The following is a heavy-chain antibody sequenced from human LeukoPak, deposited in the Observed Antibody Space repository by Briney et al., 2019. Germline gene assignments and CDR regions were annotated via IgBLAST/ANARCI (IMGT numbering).Heavy chain of an antibody. CDR2: VSYDGSNK. V-gene: IGHV3-30-3*01. CDR3: ARVRCSSAACNFAAMDV. Sequence: GSSLTLFCSTSGFNLSSYAMHWIRQAPGKELKWVAVVSYDGSNKFYADSVKGRFTISRDNSKNTLYLQMNSLRAEDTAVYFCARVRCSSAACNFAAMDVWGQGTTVTVSS. D-gene: IGHD2-2*01. CDR1: GFNLSSYA. J-gene: IGHJ6*02.